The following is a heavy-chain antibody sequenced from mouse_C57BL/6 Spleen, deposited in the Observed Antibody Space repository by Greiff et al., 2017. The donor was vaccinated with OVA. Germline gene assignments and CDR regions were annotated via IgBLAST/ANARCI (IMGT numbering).Heavy chain of an antibody. J-gene: IGHJ3*01. V-gene: IGHV1-39*01. CDR3: ARPVDSSGYVGFAY. Sequence: EVQLQQSGPELVKPGASVKISCKASGYSFTDYNMNWVKQSNGKSLEWIGVINPNYGTTSYNQKFKGKATLTVDQSSSTAYMQLNSLTSEDSAVYSGARPVDSSGYVGFAYWGQGTLVTVSA. CDR2: INPNYGTT. CDR1: GYSFTDYN. D-gene: IGHD3-2*02.